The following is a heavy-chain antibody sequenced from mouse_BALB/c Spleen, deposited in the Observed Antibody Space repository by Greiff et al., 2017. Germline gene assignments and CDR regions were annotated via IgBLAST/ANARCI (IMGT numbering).Heavy chain of an antibody. CDR2: INPSTGYT. CDR3: ARDGYDGGFAY. D-gene: IGHD2-2*01. J-gene: IGHJ3*01. CDR1: GYTFTSYW. Sequence: QVQLQQSGAELAKPGASVKMSCKASGYTFTSYWMHWVKQRPGQGLEWIGYINPSTGYTEYNQKFKDKATLTADKSSSTAYMQLSSLTSEDSAVYYCARDGYDGGFAYWGQGTLVTVSA. V-gene: IGHV1-7*01.